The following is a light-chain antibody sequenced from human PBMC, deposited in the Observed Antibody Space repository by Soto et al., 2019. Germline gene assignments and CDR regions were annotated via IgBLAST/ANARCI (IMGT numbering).Light chain of an antibody. CDR1: GSISRL. Sequence: DIQMTQSPSTLSASVGDRVTITCLASGSISRLFAWFQQKPGKAPNVLIYDASLLQSGVPSRLSGSGSGTHFTLPISTMQPEDFVTYSCHQYTDYSTFGHGTKVDI. CDR3: HQYTDYST. V-gene: IGKV1-5*01. J-gene: IGKJ3*01. CDR2: DAS.